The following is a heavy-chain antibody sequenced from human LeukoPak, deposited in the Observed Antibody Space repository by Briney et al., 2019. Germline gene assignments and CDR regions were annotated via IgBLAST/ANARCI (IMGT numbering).Heavy chain of an antibody. D-gene: IGHD2-2*01. CDR2: ISSNGGRT. J-gene: IGHJ6*02. CDR1: GFTFSSYA. V-gene: IGHV3-64*01. Sequence: GGSLRLSCAASGFTFSSYAMHWVRQAPGKGLEYVSTISSNGGRTYYANSVKGRFTISRDNSKNTLYLQMGSLRAEDMAVYYCARDRVPGATYYYYYGMDVWGQGTTVTVSS. CDR3: ARDRVPGATYYYYYGMDV.